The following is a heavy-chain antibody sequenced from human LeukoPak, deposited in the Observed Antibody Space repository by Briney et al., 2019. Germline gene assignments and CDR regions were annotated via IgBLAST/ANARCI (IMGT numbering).Heavy chain of an antibody. V-gene: IGHV4-31*03. CDR3: ARESYDFWSGYYSGNWFDP. J-gene: IGHJ5*02. CDR1: GGSISSSSYY. D-gene: IGHD3-3*01. Sequence: PSETLSLTCTVSGGSISSSSYYWGWIRQHPGKGLEWIGYIYYSGSTYYNPSLKSRVTISVDTSKNQFSLKLSSVTAADTAVYYCARESYDFWSGYYSGNWFDPWGQGTLVTVSS. CDR2: IYYSGST.